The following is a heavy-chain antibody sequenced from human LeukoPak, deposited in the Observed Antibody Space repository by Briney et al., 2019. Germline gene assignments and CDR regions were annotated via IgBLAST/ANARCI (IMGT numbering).Heavy chain of an antibody. CDR1: GFTFSSYW. D-gene: IGHD2-2*01. CDR3: ARDGVPAAMSLYFDY. Sequence: PGGSLRLSCAASGFTFSSYWMSWVRQAPGKWLEWVSYISSSGSTIYYADSVKGRFTISRDNAKNSLYLQMNSLRAEDTAMYYCARDGVPAAMSLYFDYWGQGTLVTVSS. V-gene: IGHV3-48*04. CDR2: ISSSGSTI. J-gene: IGHJ4*02.